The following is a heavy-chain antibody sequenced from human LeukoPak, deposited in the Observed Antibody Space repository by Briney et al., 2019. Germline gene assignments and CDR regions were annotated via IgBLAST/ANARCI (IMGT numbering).Heavy chain of an antibody. V-gene: IGHV1-2*02. CDR2: ISPSSGDT. J-gene: IGHJ4*02. CDR1: GYIFTAYY. CDR3: ARGYYDSGGPRLDY. Sequence: GASVKVSCKTSGYIFTAYYIHWVRQAPGQGLEWMGWISPSSGDTKYSQKFQGGVTMTRDTSISTTYMELSGLTSDDTAVYYCARGYYDSGGPRLDYWGQGPLVTVSS. D-gene: IGHD3-22*01.